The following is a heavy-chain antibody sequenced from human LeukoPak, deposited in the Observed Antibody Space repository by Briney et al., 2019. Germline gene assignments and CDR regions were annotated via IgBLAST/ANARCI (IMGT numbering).Heavy chain of an antibody. Sequence: SVKFSCKVSGGTFSSYAISWVRQAPGQGLEWMGRNIPILGIANYAQKFQGRVTITADKSTSTAYMELSSLRSEDTAVYYCARDRVVVVPAAPSFWFDPWGQGTLVTVSS. CDR1: GGTFSSYA. V-gene: IGHV1-69*04. CDR2: NIPILGIA. D-gene: IGHD2-2*01. J-gene: IGHJ5*02. CDR3: ARDRVVVVPAAPSFWFDP.